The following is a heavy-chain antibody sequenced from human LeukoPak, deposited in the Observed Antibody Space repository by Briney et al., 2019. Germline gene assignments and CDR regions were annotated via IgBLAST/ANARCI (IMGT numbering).Heavy chain of an antibody. J-gene: IGHJ4*02. D-gene: IGHD6-6*01. CDR2: IWYDGSNK. CDR1: GFTFSSYG. V-gene: IGHV3-33*01. Sequence: GGSLRLSCAASGFTFSSYGMHWVRQAPGKGLEWVAVIWYDGSNKYYADSVKGRFTISRDNSKNTLYLQMNSLRAEDTAVYYCAREISWSSSSMFDYWGQGTLATVSS. CDR3: AREISWSSSSMFDY.